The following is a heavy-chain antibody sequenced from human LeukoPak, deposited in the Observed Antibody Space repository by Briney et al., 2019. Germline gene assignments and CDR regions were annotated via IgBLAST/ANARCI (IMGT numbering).Heavy chain of an antibody. CDR2: IRYDGSNK. D-gene: IGHD3-22*01. CDR3: ARSYRYYYDSSGYFWTFDY. CDR1: GYTFSSYG. J-gene: IGHJ4*02. Sequence: GGSLRLSCAASGYTFSSYGMHWVRQAPGKGLEWVAFIRYDGSNKHYADSVKGRFTISRDNSKNALYLQMNSLRAEDTAVYYCARSYRYYYDSSGYFWTFDYWGQGTLVTVSS. V-gene: IGHV3-30*02.